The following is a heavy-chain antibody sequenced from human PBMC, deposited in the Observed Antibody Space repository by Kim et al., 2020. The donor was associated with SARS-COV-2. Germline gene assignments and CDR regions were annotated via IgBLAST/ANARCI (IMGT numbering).Heavy chain of an antibody. J-gene: IGHJ4*02. CDR2: IKSKTDGGTT. D-gene: IGHD6-19*01. CDR3: TTAPFNLYSSGWYSGDFDY. CDR1: GFTFSNAW. V-gene: IGHV3-15*01. Sequence: GGSLRLSCAASGFTFSNAWMSWVRQAPGKGLEWVGRIKSKTDGGTTDYAAPVKGRFTISRDDSKNTLYLQINSLKTEDTAVYYCTTAPFNLYSSGWYSGDFDYWGQGTLVTVSS.